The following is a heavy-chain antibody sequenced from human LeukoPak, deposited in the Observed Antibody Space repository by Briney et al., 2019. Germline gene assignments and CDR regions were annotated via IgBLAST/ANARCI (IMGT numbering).Heavy chain of an antibody. J-gene: IGHJ4*02. Sequence: ASAKVSCKASGYTFTSYIISWVRQAPGQGLEWMGRIIPILGIANYAQKFQGRVTITADKSTSTAYMELSSLRSEDTAVYYCARTLRYRDYYDSSGYPGGLLWGQGTLVTVSS. V-gene: IGHV1-69*02. D-gene: IGHD3-22*01. CDR3: ARTLRYRDYYDSSGYPGGLL. CDR2: IIPILGIA. CDR1: GYTFTSYI.